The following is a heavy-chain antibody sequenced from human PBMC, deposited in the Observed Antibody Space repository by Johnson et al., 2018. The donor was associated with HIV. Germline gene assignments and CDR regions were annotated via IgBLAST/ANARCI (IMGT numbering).Heavy chain of an antibody. J-gene: IGHJ3*02. D-gene: IGHD2-2*01. CDR1: GFTFSSYE. CDR3: ARGIQPDAFDI. Sequence: VQLVESGGGLVQPGGSLRLSCAASGFTFSSYEMNWVRQAPGKGLEWVSYISSSGSTIYYADSVKGRFTISRDNSKNTLYVQMNSLRAEDTAVYYCARGIQPDAFDIWGQGTMVTVSS. CDR2: ISSSGSTI. V-gene: IGHV3-48*03.